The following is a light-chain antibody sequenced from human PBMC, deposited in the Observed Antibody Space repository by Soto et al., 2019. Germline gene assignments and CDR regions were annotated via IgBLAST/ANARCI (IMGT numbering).Light chain of an antibody. CDR1: QALSNY. J-gene: IGKJ4*01. Sequence: DIQLTQSPSFLSASVGDTVTITCRASQALSNYLAWYQQKPGKAPDLLIYSASTLRSGVPPRFSGSGSETEFTLTIRALQPEDFATYFCQQLSRYPLTFGGGTKVDIK. CDR3: QQLSRYPLT. CDR2: SAS. V-gene: IGKV1-9*01.